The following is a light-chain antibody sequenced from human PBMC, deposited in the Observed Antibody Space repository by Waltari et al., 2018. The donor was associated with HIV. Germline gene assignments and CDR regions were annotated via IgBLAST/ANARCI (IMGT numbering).Light chain of an antibody. Sequence: EIVLTQSPDTVSLSPGERASLSCRASRSVNNNFLAWYQQKPGQAPRFLIYGASRRPRDTPDRFSGSGSGTDFTLTISRLEPEDFAVYYCHLYGSSPFTFGGGTKVEIK. CDR2: GAS. J-gene: IGKJ4*01. CDR3: HLYGSSPFT. CDR1: RSVNNNF. V-gene: IGKV3-20*01.